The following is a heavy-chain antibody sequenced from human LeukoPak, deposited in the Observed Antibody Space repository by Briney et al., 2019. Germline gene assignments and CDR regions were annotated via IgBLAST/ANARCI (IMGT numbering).Heavy chain of an antibody. CDR1: GFTFSSYS. CDR2: ISSSSSYI. D-gene: IGHD4-23*01. CDR3: ASRLYGGPFDN. J-gene: IGHJ3*02. Sequence: GGSLRLSCAASGFTFSSYSMNWVRQAPGEGLEWVSSISSSSSYIYYADSVKGRFTISRDNAKNSLYLEMNSLRAEDTAVYYCASRLYGGPFDNWGQGTMVSVSS. V-gene: IGHV3-21*01.